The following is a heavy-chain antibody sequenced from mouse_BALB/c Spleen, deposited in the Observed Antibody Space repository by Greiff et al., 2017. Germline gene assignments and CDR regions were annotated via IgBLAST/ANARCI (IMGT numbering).Heavy chain of an antibody. Sequence: EVKLVESGGGLVQPGGSLRLSCATSGFTFSDFYMEWVRQPPGKRLEWIAASRNKANDYTTEYSASVKGRFIVSRDTSQSILYLQMNALRAEDTAIYYCARGRGVGGYYFYAMDYWGQGTSVTVSS. CDR1: GFTFSDFY. CDR3: ARGRGVGGYYFYAMDY. CDR2: SRNKANDYTT. V-gene: IGHV7-1*02. J-gene: IGHJ4*01. D-gene: IGHD2-3*01.